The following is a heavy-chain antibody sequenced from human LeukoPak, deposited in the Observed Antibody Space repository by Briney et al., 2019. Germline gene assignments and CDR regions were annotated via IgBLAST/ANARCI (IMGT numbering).Heavy chain of an antibody. J-gene: IGHJ4*02. V-gene: IGHV3-74*01. CDR2: ISSDASST. CDR1: GFSFSSYW. D-gene: IGHD5-24*01. CDR3: AMLAKMATIDDFDY. Sequence: GGSLRLSCAASGFSFSSYWMHWFRQAPGKGLVWVSRISSDASSTNYADSVKGRFTISRDNAKNTLYLQMNSLRAEDTAVYYCAMLAKMATIDDFDYWGQGTLVTVSS.